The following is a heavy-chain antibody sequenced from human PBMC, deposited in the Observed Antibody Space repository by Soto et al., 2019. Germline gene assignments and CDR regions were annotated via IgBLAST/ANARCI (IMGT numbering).Heavy chain of an antibody. Sequence: SVKVSCKASGGTFSSYAISWVRQAPGQGLEWMGGIIPIFGTANYAQKFQGRVTITADESTSTAYMELSSLRSEDTAVYYCARPTKLELFNKAYYYFYGMDVWGQGTTVTVSS. CDR1: GGTFSSYA. J-gene: IGHJ6*02. D-gene: IGHD1-7*01. CDR2: IIPIFGTA. CDR3: ARPTKLELFNKAYYYFYGMDV. V-gene: IGHV1-69*13.